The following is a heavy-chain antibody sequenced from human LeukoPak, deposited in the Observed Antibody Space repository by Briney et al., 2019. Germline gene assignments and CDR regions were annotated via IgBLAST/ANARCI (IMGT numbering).Heavy chain of an antibody. CDR2: INHSGST. CDR3: ARGKRIAARPSYYYYYMDV. D-gene: IGHD6-6*01. J-gene: IGHJ6*03. CDR1: GFTFSNAW. V-gene: IGHV4-34*01. Sequence: GSLRLSCAASGFTFSNAWMSWIRQPPGKGLEWIGEINHSGSTNYNPSLKSRVTISVDTSKNQFSLKLSSVTAADTAVYYCARGKRIAARPSYYYYYMDVWGKGTTVTVSS.